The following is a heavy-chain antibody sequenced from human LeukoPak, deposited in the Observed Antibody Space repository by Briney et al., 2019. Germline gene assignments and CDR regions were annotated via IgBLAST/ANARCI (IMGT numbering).Heavy chain of an antibody. CDR2: ICNDGSNK. V-gene: IGHV3-33*01. CDR3: ARIHSLYYYDSSGYGAFDI. J-gene: IGHJ3*02. D-gene: IGHD3-22*01. CDR1: GFTFSSYG. Sequence: GGSLRLSCAASGFTFSSYGMHWVRQAPGKGLEWVAVICNDGSNKYYADSVKGRFTIARDNSKNTLYLQMNSLRAEDTAVYYCARIHSLYYYDSSGYGAFDIWGQGTMVTVSS.